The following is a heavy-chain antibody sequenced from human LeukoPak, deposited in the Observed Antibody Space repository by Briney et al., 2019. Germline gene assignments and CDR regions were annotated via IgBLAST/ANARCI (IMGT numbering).Heavy chain of an antibody. V-gene: IGHV3-7*01. Sequence: GGSLRLSCAASGFTFSSHWMTWVRQAPGKGLEWVANIKQGGSDIYYVDSVKGRFTISRDDAKNSLYLQMSSLRAEDTAVYHCARGPNFGDYVDFLDYWGQGALVTVSS. D-gene: IGHD4-17*01. CDR2: IKQGGSDI. J-gene: IGHJ4*02. CDR3: ARGPNFGDYVDFLDY. CDR1: GFTFSSHW.